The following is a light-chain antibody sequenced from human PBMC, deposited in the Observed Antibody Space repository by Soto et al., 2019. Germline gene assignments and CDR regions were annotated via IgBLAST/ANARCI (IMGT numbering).Light chain of an antibody. CDR1: QSVSSY. CDR3: QRYDNWPLT. J-gene: IGKJ4*01. Sequence: EIVLTQSPATLSLSPGERATLSCRASQSVSSYLAWYQQKPGQAPMLLIYGASSRATGIPDRFSGSGSGTEFSLTISSLQSEDFAVYYCQRYDNWPLTFGGGTKVDIK. CDR2: GAS. V-gene: IGKV3D-15*01.